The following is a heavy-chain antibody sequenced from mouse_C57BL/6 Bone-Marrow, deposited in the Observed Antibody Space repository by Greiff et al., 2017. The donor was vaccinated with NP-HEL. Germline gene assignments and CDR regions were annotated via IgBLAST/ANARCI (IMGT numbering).Heavy chain of an antibody. J-gene: IGHJ3*01. CDR2: IYPSDSEP. Sequence: VQLQQPGAELVRPGSSVKLSCKASGYTFTSYWMDWVKQRPGQGLEWIGNIYPSDSEPHYNPKFTDKATWTVDKSSRTADMQLSSLTAEDSAVYDGARDYYGSRFAYWGQGTLVTVSA. D-gene: IGHD1-1*01. CDR3: ARDYYGSRFAY. CDR1: GYTFTSYW. V-gene: IGHV1-61*01.